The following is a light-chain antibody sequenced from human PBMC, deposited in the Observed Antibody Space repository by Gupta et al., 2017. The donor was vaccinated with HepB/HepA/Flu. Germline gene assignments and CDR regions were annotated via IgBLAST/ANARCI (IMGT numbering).Light chain of an antibody. CDR2: EVN. J-gene: IGLJ3*02. V-gene: IGLV2-23*02. CDR3: FSYADPSTWV. Sequence: QSALTQPASVSGSPGQSITISCPGTSSDVGSYNLVSWYQQHPGKAPKLLIHEVNKRPSGVSNRFSGSKSGNTASLTISGLQAEDEADYFCFSYADPSTWVFGGGSKLTVL. CDR1: SSDVGSYNL.